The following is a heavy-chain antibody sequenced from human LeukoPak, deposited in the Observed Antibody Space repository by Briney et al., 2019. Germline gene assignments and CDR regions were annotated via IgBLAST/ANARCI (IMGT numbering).Heavy chain of an antibody. CDR3: ARATIAAAGILGRFWSNWSDP. CDR2: IYYSGST. V-gene: IGHV4-59*01. J-gene: IGHJ5*02. Sequence: SETLSLTCAVSGGSISSYDWSWIRQPPGKGLEWIGCIYYSGSTNYNPSLKSRVTISVDTSKNQFSLKLSSVTAADTAVYYCARATIAAAGILGRFWSNWSDPWGQGTLVTVSS. CDR1: GGSISSYD. D-gene: IGHD6-13*01.